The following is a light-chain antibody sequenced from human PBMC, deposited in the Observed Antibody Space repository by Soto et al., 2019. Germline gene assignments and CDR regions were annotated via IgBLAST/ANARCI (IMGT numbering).Light chain of an antibody. Sequence: EIVMTQSPATLSVSPGERATLSCRASQSVSSNLAWYQQKPGQAPRLLIYGASTRATGIPARFSGSGSGTEFTLTISSLQSKDFAVYYCQQYNNWPPYTFGQGTKLEIK. CDR3: QQYNNWPPYT. V-gene: IGKV3-15*01. J-gene: IGKJ2*01. CDR1: QSVSSN. CDR2: GAS.